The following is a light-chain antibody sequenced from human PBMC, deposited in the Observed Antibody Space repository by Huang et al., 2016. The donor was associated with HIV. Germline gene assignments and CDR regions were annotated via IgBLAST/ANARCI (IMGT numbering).Light chain of an antibody. CDR1: QNINTH. J-gene: IGKJ4*01. V-gene: IGKV3-11*01. CDR2: DAS. CDR3: QQRVNGLT. Sequence: EIVLTQSPATLSFFPGQRVSLSCRASQNINTHLAWYQQRPGQPHRLLIYDASSRVPCVAARCSCSGSGTDFTLTIISLESEDFATYYCQQRVNGLTFGGGTKV.